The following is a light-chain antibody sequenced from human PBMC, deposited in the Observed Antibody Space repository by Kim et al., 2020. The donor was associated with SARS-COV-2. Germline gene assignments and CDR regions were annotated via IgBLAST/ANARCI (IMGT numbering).Light chain of an antibody. CDR1: SSAEKY. CDR2: QNN. V-gene: IGLV3-1*01. CDR3: KSWDSSSVGGV. J-gene: IGLJ3*02. Sequence: SYELTQPPSVSVSPGQTASITCSGDSSAEKYICWYQQKAGQSPVLVMYQNNKRPSGVPERLSGSKSGNTGTLTISETQATDEADYYCKSWDSSSVGGVFGGGTQPTGL.